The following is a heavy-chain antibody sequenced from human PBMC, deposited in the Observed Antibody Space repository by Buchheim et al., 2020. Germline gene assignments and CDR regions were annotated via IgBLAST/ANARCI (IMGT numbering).Heavy chain of an antibody. J-gene: IGHJ4*02. Sequence: QVQLQESGPGLVKPSETLSLTCTVSGASVSSGSYYWSWIRQPPGKGLEWIGHVYYSGGTNYNPSLRSRATISVDPSKNQFSLRLSSVTAADTAVYYCAREAAVKSVWQFDYWGQGTL. CDR3: AREAAVKSVWQFDY. V-gene: IGHV4-61*01. CDR1: GASVSSGSYY. D-gene: IGHD5/OR15-5a*01. CDR2: VYYSGGT.